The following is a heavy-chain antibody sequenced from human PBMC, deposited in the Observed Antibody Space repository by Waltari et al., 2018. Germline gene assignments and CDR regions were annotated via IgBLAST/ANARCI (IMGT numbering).Heavy chain of an antibody. CDR1: GFNFTSYA. J-gene: IGHJ3*02. CDR2: ISISSSDI. Sequence: EVQLLESGGGLVQPGVSLRLSCAASGFNFTSYAMSWFRQAPGKGREWVSSISISSSDIYYADSVKGRFTIARDNAKNSLYLQMNSLRAEDTAVYYCARGHGAVSGREAFDIWGQGTMVTVSS. D-gene: IGHD6-19*01. CDR3: ARGHGAVSGREAFDI. V-gene: IGHV3-21*01.